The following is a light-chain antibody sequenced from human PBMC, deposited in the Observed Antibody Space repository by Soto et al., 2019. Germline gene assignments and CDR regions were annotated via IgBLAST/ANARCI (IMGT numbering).Light chain of an antibody. V-gene: IGLV2-11*01. CDR1: SSDVGGYNS. CDR3: CSYAGTYTWV. J-gene: IGLJ3*02. CDR2: DVS. Sequence: QSALTQPRSVSGSPGQSVTISCTGTSSDVGGYNSVSWYQQYPGKAPKLMIYDVSKRPSGVHDRFSGSKSGNAASLTISGLQAEDEADYYCCSYAGTYTWVFGGGTKLTVL.